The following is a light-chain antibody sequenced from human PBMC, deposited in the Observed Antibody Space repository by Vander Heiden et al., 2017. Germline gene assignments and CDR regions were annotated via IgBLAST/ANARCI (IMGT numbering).Light chain of an antibody. Sequence: QTVVTQEPSFSVSAGGTVNLTCGLSSGSVSITYYPTWYQLTPGQAPRTLIYNTNTRSSGVPDRFSGSILRNKAALTITGAQADDESDYYCVLYMGRGIWVFGGGTKLTVL. V-gene: IGLV8-61*01. CDR2: NTN. J-gene: IGLJ3*02. CDR1: SGSVSITYY. CDR3: VLYMGRGIWV.